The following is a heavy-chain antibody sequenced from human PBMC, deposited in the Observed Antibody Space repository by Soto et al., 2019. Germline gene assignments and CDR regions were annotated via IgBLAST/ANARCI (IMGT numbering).Heavy chain of an antibody. CDR2: ISAYNGNT. J-gene: IGHJ4*02. V-gene: IGHV1-18*01. CDR3: ARDSWEYSSSSYPEAFDY. CDR1: GYTFTSYG. D-gene: IGHD6-6*01. Sequence: QVPLVQSGAEVKKPGASVKVSCKASGYTFTSYGISWVRQAPGQGLEWMGWISAYNGNTNYAQKLQGRVTMTTDTSTSTAYMELRSLRSDDTAVYYCARDSWEYSSSSYPEAFDYWGQGTLVTVSS.